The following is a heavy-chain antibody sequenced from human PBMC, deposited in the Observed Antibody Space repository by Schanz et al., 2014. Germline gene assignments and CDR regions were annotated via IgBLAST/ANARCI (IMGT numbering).Heavy chain of an antibody. D-gene: IGHD6-19*01. CDR3: TRLRRADPNGFDV. V-gene: IGHV1-18*01. CDR2: ISGSNGNT. CDR1: GYTFSSYG. Sequence: QGQLVQSGPEVKEPGASVKVSCKASGYTFSSYGISWVRQAPGQGLEWLGWISGSNGNTNYTQKFQGRVTITADKSMNITYMELSSLGTEDTAVYYCTRLRRADPNGFDVWGQGTTVTVS. J-gene: IGHJ6*02.